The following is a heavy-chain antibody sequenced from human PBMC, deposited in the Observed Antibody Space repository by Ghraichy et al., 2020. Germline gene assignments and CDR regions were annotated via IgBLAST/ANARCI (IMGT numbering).Heavy chain of an antibody. D-gene: IGHD3-10*01. J-gene: IGHJ3*01. CDR2: IYYSGST. Sequence: SETLSLTCTVSGGSISSYYWSWIRQPPGKGLEWIGYIYYSGSTNYNPSLKSRVTISVDTSKNQFSLKLSSVTAADTAVYYCARRPGVTDAFDLCGKGSMFTVSS. CDR1: GGSISSYY. V-gene: IGHV4-59*12. CDR3: ARRPGVTDAFDL.